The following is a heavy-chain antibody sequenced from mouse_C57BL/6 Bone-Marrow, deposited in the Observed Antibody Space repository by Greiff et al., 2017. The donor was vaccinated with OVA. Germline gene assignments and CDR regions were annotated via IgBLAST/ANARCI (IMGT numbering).Heavy chain of an antibody. V-gene: IGHV10-1*01. CDR1: GFSFNTYA. Sequence: EVQGVESGGGLVQPKGSLKLSCAASGFSFNTYAMNWVRQAPGKGLEWVARIRSKSNNYATYYADSVKDRFTISRDDSESMLYLQMNNLKTEDTAMYYCVRHRGYSNLWYFDVWGTGTTVTVSS. CDR3: VRHRGYSNLWYFDV. D-gene: IGHD2-5*01. J-gene: IGHJ1*03. CDR2: IRSKSNNYAT.